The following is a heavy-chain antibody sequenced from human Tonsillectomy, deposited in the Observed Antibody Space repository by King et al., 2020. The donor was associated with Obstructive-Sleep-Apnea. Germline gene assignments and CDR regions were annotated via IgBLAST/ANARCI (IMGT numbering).Heavy chain of an antibody. V-gene: IGHV3-30*04. J-gene: IGHJ6*02. D-gene: IGHD3-3*01. CDR1: GFTFSSYT. Sequence: VQLVESGGGVVQPGRSLRLSCAASGFTFSSYTMHWVRQAPGKGLEWVAFISYDGSNKYYADSVKGRFTISRDNSKNTLYLQMNSLRAEGTAVYYCARGETRRFLEWSHYGLDVWGQGTTVTVSS. CDR2: ISYDGSNK. CDR3: ARGETRRFLEWSHYGLDV.